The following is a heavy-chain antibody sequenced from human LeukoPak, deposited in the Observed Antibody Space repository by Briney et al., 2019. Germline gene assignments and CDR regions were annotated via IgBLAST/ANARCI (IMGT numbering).Heavy chain of an antibody. D-gene: IGHD1-26*01. CDR1: GGAFSSYA. V-gene: IGHV1-69*05. CDR2: IIPIFGTA. CDR3: ARGPPLVGAHHGYFQH. J-gene: IGHJ1*01. Sequence: SVKVSCKASGGAFSSYAISWVRQAPGQGLEWMGGIIPIFGTANYAQKFQGRVTITTGESTSTAYMELSSLRSEDTAVYYCARGPPLVGAHHGYFQHWGQGTLVTVSS.